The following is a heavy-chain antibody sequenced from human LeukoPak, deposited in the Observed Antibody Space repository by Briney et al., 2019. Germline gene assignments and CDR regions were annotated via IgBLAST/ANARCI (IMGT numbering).Heavy chain of an antibody. V-gene: IGHV3-30*18. D-gene: IGHD6-19*01. CDR1: GFTFSSYG. CDR2: ISYDGSNE. Sequence: GGSLRLSCAASGFTFSSYGMHWVRQAPGKGLEWVAVISYDGSNEYYADSVKGRFTISRDNSKNTLYLQMNSLRAEDTAVYYCGKGGSGTRRYVMDVWGQGTTVTVSS. CDR3: GKGGSGTRRYVMDV. J-gene: IGHJ6*02.